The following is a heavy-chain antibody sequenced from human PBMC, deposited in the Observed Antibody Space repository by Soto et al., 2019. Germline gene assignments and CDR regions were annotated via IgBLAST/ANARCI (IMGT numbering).Heavy chain of an antibody. Sequence: ASVKVSCKASGYTFTSYGISWVRQAPGQGLEWMGWISAYNGNTNYTQKLQGRVTMTTDTSTSTAYMELRSLRSDDTAVYFCARDPVSIAAAGTLYFDYWGQGTLVTVSS. V-gene: IGHV1-18*01. CDR1: GYTFTSYG. J-gene: IGHJ4*02. CDR2: ISAYNGNT. D-gene: IGHD6-13*01. CDR3: ARDPVSIAAAGTLYFDY.